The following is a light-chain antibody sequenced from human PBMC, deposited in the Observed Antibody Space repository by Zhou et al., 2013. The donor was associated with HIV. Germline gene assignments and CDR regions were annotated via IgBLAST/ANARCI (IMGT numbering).Light chain of an antibody. CDR3: QQYLEWPPAWT. Sequence: EVVMTQSPSTLSVSPGERATLSCRASQSVSSRYLAWYQQKPGQAPRLIIYDASSRASGIPDRFSGSGSETDFTLTISSLQSEDFAVYYCQQYLEWPPAWTFGQGTKVEIK. V-gene: IGKV3D-15*01. CDR1: QSVSSRY. J-gene: IGKJ1*01. CDR2: DAS.